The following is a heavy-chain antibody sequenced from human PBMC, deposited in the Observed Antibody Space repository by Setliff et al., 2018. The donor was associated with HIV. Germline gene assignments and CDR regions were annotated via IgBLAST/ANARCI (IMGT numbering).Heavy chain of an antibody. CDR3: ARVGYYDSSFDY. J-gene: IGHJ4*02. Sequence: SETLSLTCTVSGGSISSHYWSWIRQPPGKGLECIGNIYYSGSTNYNPSLKSRVTISVDTSNNQFSLKLSSVTAADTAVYYCARVGYYDSSFDYWGQGTLVTVSS. CDR2: IYYSGST. D-gene: IGHD3-22*01. CDR1: GGSISSHY. V-gene: IGHV4-59*11.